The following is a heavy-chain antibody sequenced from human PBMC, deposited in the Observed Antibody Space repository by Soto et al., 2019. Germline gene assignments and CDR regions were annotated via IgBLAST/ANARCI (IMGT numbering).Heavy chain of an antibody. V-gene: IGHV3-30-3*01. CDR2: ISYDGSNK. CDR1: GFLFRSYS. J-gene: IGHJ3*02. CDR3: AREYGIGGAAFDI. D-gene: IGHD2-15*01. Sequence: GGSLRLSCAASGFLFRSYSMHWVRQAPGKGLEWVAVISYDGSNKYYADSVKGRFTISRDNSKNTLYVQMNSLRAEDTAVYYCAREYGIGGAAFDIWGQGTMVTVSS.